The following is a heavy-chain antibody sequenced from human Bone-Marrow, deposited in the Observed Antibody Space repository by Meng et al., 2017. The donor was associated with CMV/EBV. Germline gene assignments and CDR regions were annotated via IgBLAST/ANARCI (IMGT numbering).Heavy chain of an antibody. CDR3: ARDGDSPNPPYHYYGMDV. D-gene: IGHD7-27*01. Sequence: GGSLRLSCAASGFTFSSYSMNWVRQAPGKGLEWVSSISSSSSYIYYADSVKGRFTISRDNAKNSLYLQMNSLRAEDTAVYYCARDGDSPNPPYHYYGMDVWGQGTTVTVSS. V-gene: IGHV3-21*01. J-gene: IGHJ6*02. CDR2: ISSSSSYI. CDR1: GFTFSSYS.